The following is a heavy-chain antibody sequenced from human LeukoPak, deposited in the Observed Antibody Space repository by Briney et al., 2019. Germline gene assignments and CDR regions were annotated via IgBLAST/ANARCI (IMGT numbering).Heavy chain of an antibody. J-gene: IGHJ3*02. CDR3: AKIGSGWAYDAFDI. D-gene: IGHD6-19*01. V-gene: IGHV3-30*04. Sequence: PGRSLRLSCAASGFTFRSYAMHWVRQAPGKRLEWVAVISYDGSNKYYADSVKGRFTISRDNAKKSLYLQMNSLRAEDTALYYCAKIGSGWAYDAFDIWGQGTMVTVSS. CDR2: ISYDGSNK. CDR1: GFTFRSYA.